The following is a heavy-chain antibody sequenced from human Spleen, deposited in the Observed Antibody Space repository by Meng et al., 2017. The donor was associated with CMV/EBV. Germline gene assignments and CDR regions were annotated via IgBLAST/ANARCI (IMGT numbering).Heavy chain of an antibody. D-gene: IGHD5-12*01. CDR3: ARVDSGYDYKIDS. Sequence: VRLGQCGSEWKQPGASLKVSCKVSGYTFTSYYIHWVRQALGQGLGWMGIINPSGGSTSYAQKFQGRVTMTRDTSTSTVYMELSSLRSEDTAVYYCARVDSGYDYKIDSWGQGTLVTVSS. J-gene: IGHJ4*02. V-gene: IGHV1-46*01. CDR1: GYTFTSYY. CDR2: INPSGGST.